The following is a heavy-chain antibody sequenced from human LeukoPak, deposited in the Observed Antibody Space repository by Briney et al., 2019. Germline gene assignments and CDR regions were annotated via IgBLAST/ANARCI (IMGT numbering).Heavy chain of an antibody. CDR2: FYTSGTT. CDR1: GGSISSSSYY. CDR3: ARQDYDKPL. V-gene: IGHV4-39*01. Sequence: SETLSLTCTVSGGSISSSSYYWGWIRQPPGKGLEWIVNFYTSGTTYYNPSLKSRVTISVDTSKNQFSLSLTSVTASDTAVYYCARQDYDKPLWGQGTLVTVSS. J-gene: IGHJ1*01. D-gene: IGHD3-22*01.